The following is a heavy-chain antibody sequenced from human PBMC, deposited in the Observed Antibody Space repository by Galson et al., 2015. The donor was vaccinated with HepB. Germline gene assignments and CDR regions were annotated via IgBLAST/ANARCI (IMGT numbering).Heavy chain of an antibody. CDR2: ISYDGTKK. J-gene: IGHJ2*01. D-gene: IGHD6-19*01. V-gene: IGHV3-30*18. CDR1: EFTFSRYG. Sequence: SLRLSCAASEFTFSRYGMHWVRQAPGKGLEGVAVISYDGTKKYYEDSVKGRFTISRDNSKNTVSLQMNSLRADDTAVYFCAKEAFMYSNGRYWYFDRWGLGTLVTVP. CDR3: AKEAFMYSNGRYWYFDR.